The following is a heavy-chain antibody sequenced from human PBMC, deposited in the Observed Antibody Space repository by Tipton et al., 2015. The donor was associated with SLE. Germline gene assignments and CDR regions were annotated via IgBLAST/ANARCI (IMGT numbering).Heavy chain of an antibody. CDR2: GNESGRA. CDR1: GGSLSGYY. D-gene: IGHD3-9*01. J-gene: IGHJ6*03. Sequence: TLSLTCDVSGGSLSGYYWIWIRQSPGKGLEWIWEGNESGRANYNPSLKSRVTISVDTSKNQFSLKLLSVTAADTGVYYCARGGARYLIGRMDVWGSGTTVTVSS. V-gene: IGHV4-34*01. CDR3: ARGGARYLIGRMDV.